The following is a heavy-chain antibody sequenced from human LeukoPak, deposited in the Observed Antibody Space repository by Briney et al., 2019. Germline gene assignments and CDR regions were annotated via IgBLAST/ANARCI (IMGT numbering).Heavy chain of an antibody. D-gene: IGHD2-2*01. Sequence: ASVKVSCKASGYTFTSYGISWVRQAPGQGLEWMGWISAYNGNTNYAQKLQGRVTMTTDTSTSTAYMELRSLRSDDTAVYYCARDGVPAAMHYYYGMDVWGQGTTVTVSS. V-gene: IGHV1-18*01. CDR2: ISAYNGNT. CDR3: ARDGVPAAMHYYYGMDV. CDR1: GYTFTSYG. J-gene: IGHJ6*02.